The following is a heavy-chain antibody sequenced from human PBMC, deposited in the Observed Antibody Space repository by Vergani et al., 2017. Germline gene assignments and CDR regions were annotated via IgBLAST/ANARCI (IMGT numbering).Heavy chain of an antibody. D-gene: IGHD5-18*01. V-gene: IGHV3-7*01. CDR3: ARSPHGYTYGGYISQFDP. J-gene: IGHJ5*02. CDR2: IKYDGSKK. CDR1: GFTFSNLW. Sequence: EVQLVASGGGLVQRGGSLRLSCEASGFTFSNLWMTWVRQAPGKGLEWVANIKYDGSKKNYVDSVKGRFTISGDNAKNSLYLQMNNLRVEDTAVYFCARSPHGYTYGGYISQFDPWGQGTLVTVSS.